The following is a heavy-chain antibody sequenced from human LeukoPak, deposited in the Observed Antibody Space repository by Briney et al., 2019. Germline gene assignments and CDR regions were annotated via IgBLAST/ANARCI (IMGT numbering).Heavy chain of an antibody. CDR1: GFTISSSG. J-gene: IGHJ6*02. V-gene: IGHV3-30*18. CDR3: AKDLEATIPVRDYYYHGMDV. Sequence: GTTTRTSCAATGFTISSSGMHWIRKAPGKGLDWVAVISYDGSNKYYADSVKGRFTISRDNSKNTLYLQMNSLRAEDTSVYYCAKDLEATIPVRDYYYHGMDVWGHGPTVTVS. CDR2: ISYDGSNK. D-gene: IGHD5-12*01.